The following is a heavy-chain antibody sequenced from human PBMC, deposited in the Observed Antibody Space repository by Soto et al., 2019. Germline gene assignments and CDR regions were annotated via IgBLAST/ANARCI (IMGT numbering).Heavy chain of an antibody. CDR3: ARGPYGDKVDY. CDR2: IYNGGTT. D-gene: IGHD2-21*02. V-gene: IGHV4-30-4*01. Sequence: QVQLQESGPGLVKPSQTLSLTCTVSGGSINTVNYYWSWIRQSPAKGLEWIGHIYNGGTTYNNTSLSSRVTRSVDTANNQCSLKLSSVSAADTAVYYCARGPYGDKVDYCGQGTLVTVSS. CDR1: GGSINTVNYY. J-gene: IGHJ4*02.